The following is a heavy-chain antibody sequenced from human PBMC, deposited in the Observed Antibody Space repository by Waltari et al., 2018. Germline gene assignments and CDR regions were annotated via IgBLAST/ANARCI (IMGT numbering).Heavy chain of an antibody. V-gene: IGHV4-39*07. CDR1: GGSISSSSYY. CDR2: INHSGRT. D-gene: IGHD3-16*02. Sequence: QLQLQESGPGLVKPSETLSLTCTVSGGSISSSSYYWGWIRQPPGKGLEWIGEINHSGRTNYNPSLKSRVTIAVDTSKNQFSRKLSSVTAADTAVYYCARGLEIYDYVWGSYRYLYYYGMDVWGQGTTVTVSS. J-gene: IGHJ6*02. CDR3: ARGLEIYDYVWGSYRYLYYYGMDV.